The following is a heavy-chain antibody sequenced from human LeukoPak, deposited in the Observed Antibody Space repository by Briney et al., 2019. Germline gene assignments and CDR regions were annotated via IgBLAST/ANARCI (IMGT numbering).Heavy chain of an antibody. CDR3: ARALPRIAVAGTYFDY. CDR2: ISYDGSNK. D-gene: IGHD6-19*01. V-gene: IGHV3-30*03. J-gene: IGHJ4*02. Sequence: GRSLRLSCAASGFTFSSYGMHWVRQAPGKGLEWVAVISYDGSNKYYADSVKGRFTISRDNSKNTLYLQMNSLRAEDTAVYYCARALPRIAVAGTYFDYWGQGTLVTVSS. CDR1: GFTFSSYG.